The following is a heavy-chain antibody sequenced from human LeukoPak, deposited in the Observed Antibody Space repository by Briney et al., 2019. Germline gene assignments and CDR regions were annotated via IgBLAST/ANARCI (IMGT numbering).Heavy chain of an antibody. CDR1: GFTFNNYA. CDR3: GRDWKLDY. J-gene: IGHJ4*02. V-gene: IGHV3-23*01. D-gene: IGHD1-1*01. Sequence: GGSLRLSCAASGFTFNNYAMSWVRQAPGKGVEGVSAICDNGGDTKYAVSVKGRFTISRDNSRSALYLQMDTLRVEDTAIYYCGRDWKLDYWGQGTLVTVSS. CDR2: ICDNGGDT.